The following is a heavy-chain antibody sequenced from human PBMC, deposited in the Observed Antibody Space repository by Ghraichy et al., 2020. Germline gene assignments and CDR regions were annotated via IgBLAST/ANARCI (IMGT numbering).Heavy chain of an antibody. J-gene: IGHJ4*02. Sequence: GESLNISCKGSGYSFTSYWIGWVRQMPGKGLEWMGIIYPGDSDTRYSPSFQGQVTISADKSISTAYLQWSSLKASDTAMYYCARHKTDYGDYVDYWGQGTLVTVSS. CDR3: ARHKTDYGDYVDY. CDR1: GYSFTSYW. CDR2: IYPGDSDT. D-gene: IGHD4-17*01. V-gene: IGHV5-51*01.